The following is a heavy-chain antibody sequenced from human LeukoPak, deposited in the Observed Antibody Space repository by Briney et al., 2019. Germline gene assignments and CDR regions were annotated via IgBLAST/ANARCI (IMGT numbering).Heavy chain of an antibody. CDR3: ARDYGSGLTKGYYLDY. CDR2: ISYDGSNK. J-gene: IGHJ4*02. Sequence: GGSLRLSCAASGFTFNTYPMHWVRQAPGKGLEWVGMISYDGSNKFYGDSVKGRFTISRDNSKNTLYLHMNSLRPEDTAVYYCARDYGSGLTKGYYLDYWGQGTLVTVSS. CDR1: GFTFNTYP. D-gene: IGHD3-10*01. V-gene: IGHV3-33*01.